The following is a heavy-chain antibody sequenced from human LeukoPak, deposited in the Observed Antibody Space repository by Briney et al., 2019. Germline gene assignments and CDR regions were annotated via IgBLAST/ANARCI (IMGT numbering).Heavy chain of an antibody. D-gene: IGHD3-16*01. CDR2: IYHSGT. V-gene: IGHV4-38-2*02. CDR1: GYSISSGYH. CDR3: ARDRSGFVRYSDL. Sequence: PSETLSLTCAVSGYSISSGYHWGWIRQPPGKGLEWIGSIYHSGTYYIPSLTSRVTISVDTSKNQFSLKVSSVTAADTAVYYCARDRSGFVRYSDLWGRGTLVTVSS. J-gene: IGHJ2*01.